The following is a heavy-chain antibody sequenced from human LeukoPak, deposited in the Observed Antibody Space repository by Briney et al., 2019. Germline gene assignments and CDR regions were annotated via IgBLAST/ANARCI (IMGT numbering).Heavy chain of an antibody. D-gene: IGHD3-10*01. CDR3: TTDSGLFLWFGESPPNWFDP. J-gene: IGHJ5*02. V-gene: IGHV3-15*01. CDR1: GFPFTNAW. CDR2: IKSKSDGGTT. Sequence: GGSLRLSCAASGFPFTNAWLSWVRQAPGKGLEWVGRIKSKSDGGTTDYAAPVRGRFTISRDDSKKMLFLQMDSLQTEDTAVYYCTTDSGLFLWFGESPPNWFDPCGQGTLVTVSS.